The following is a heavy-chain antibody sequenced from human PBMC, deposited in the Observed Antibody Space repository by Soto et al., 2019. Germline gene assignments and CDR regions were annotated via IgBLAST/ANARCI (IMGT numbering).Heavy chain of an antibody. V-gene: IGHV4-34*01. Sequence: SETLSLTCAVYGGSFSGYYWSWIRQPPGKGLEWIGEINHSGSTNYNPSLKSRVTISVDTSKNQFSLKLSSVTAADTAVYYCARGIEYYDYVWGSYELGYYGMDVWGQGTTVTVSS. CDR2: INHSGST. J-gene: IGHJ6*02. CDR3: ARGIEYYDYVWGSYELGYYGMDV. CDR1: GGSFSGYY. D-gene: IGHD3-16*01.